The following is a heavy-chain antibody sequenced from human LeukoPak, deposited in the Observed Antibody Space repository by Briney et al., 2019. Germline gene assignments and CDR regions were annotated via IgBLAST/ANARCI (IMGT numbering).Heavy chain of an antibody. V-gene: IGHV4-34*01. D-gene: IGHD5-12*01. CDR3: ARLHPSDSGYSDY. CDR2: INHSGST. CDR1: GGSFSGYY. Sequence: SETLSLTCAVYGGSFSGYYWSWIRQPPGKGLEWIGEINHSGSTNYNPSLKSRVTISVDTSKNQVSLRLTSVTASDTALYYCARLHPSDSGYSDYWGQGTLVTVSS. J-gene: IGHJ4*02.